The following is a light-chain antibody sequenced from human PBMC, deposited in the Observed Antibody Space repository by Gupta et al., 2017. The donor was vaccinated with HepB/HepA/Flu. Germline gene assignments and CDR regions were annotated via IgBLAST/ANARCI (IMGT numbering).Light chain of an antibody. CDR3: QQYYSTPPT. V-gene: IGKV4-1*01. CDR1: QSVLYSSNNKNY. Sequence: DIVFTQSPDSLAVSLGGRATINCKSSQSVLYSSNNKNYLTWYQQKPGQPPKLLISWASTRESGVPDRFSGSGSGTDFTLTISSLQAEDVAVYYCQQYYSTPPTFGQGTKVEIK. J-gene: IGKJ1*01. CDR2: WAS.